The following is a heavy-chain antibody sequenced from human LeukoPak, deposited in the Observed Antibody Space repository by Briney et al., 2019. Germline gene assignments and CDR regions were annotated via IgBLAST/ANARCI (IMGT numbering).Heavy chain of an antibody. CDR1: GFSFDACT. Sequence: GGSLRLSCAASGFSFDACTMHWVRQAPGKGLEWVAVISYDGSNKYYADSVKGRFTISRDNSKNTLYLQMNSLRAEDTAVYYCARDEKTGSILTGYLYWGQGTLVTVSS. CDR3: ARDEKTGSILTGYLY. V-gene: IGHV3-30-3*01. CDR2: ISYDGSNK. D-gene: IGHD3-9*01. J-gene: IGHJ4*02.